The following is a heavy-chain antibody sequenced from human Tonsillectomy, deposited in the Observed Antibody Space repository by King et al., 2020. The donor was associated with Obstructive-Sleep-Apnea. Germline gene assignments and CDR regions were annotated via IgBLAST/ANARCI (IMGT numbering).Heavy chain of an antibody. Sequence: VQLVESGGGVVQPGRSLRLSCAASGFTFSSYAMHWVRQAPGKGLEWVAVISYDGSNKYYADSVKGRFTISRDNSKNTLYLQMNSLRAEDTAVYYCATPIRGYSYGFDAFDIWGQGTMVTVSS. CDR2: ISYDGSNK. CDR3: ATPIRGYSYGFDAFDI. V-gene: IGHV3-30*04. J-gene: IGHJ3*02. D-gene: IGHD5-18*01. CDR1: GFTFSSYA.